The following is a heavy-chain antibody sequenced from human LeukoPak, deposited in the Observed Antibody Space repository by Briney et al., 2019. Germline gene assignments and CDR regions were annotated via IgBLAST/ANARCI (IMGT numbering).Heavy chain of an antibody. CDR3: AKGGDAFDI. V-gene: IGHV4-38-2*01. CDR1: GSSISSGFY. Sequence: PSETLSLTCAVSGSSISSGFYWGCIRQPPGKGLEWIGTIYHGGSSYYNPSLKSRVTISVDTSKNHFSLKLSSVTAADTAVYYCAKGGDAFDIWGQGTMVTVSS. D-gene: IGHD3-16*01. CDR2: IYHGGSS. J-gene: IGHJ3*02.